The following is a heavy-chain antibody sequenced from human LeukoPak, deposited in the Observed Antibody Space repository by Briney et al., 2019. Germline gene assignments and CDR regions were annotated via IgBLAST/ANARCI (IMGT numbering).Heavy chain of an antibody. Sequence: SETLSLTCAVYGGSFSGYYWSWIRQPPGKGLEWIGVINHSGSTNYNPSLKSRVTISVDTSKNQFSLKLSSVTAADTAVYYCARGGYDILTGYFDYWGQGTLVTVSS. J-gene: IGHJ4*02. CDR2: INHSGST. V-gene: IGHV4-34*01. CDR1: GGSFSGYY. D-gene: IGHD3-9*01. CDR3: ARGGYDILTGYFDY.